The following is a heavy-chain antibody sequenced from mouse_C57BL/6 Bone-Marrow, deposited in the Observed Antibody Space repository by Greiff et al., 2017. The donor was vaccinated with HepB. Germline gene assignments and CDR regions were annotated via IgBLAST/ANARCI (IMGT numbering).Heavy chain of an antibody. CDR3: AQGGGYDYDDAMDY. J-gene: IGHJ4*01. CDR2: IDPSDSET. Sequence: VQLQQPGAELVRPGSSVKLSCKASGYTFTSYWMHWVKQRPIQGLEWIGNIDPSDSETHYNQKFKDKATLTVDKSSSTAYMQLSSLTSEDSAVYYCAQGGGYDYDDAMDYWGQGTSVTVSS. V-gene: IGHV1-52*01. CDR1: GYTFTSYW. D-gene: IGHD2-4*01.